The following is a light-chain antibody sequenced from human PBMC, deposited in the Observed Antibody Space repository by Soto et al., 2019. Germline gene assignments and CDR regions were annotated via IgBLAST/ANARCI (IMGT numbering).Light chain of an antibody. CDR2: GAS. Sequence: EIVLTQSPGTLSLCPGERATLSCRASQSVSSNSLNWYQQKPGQAPRLLIYGASSRATGIPDRFSGSGSGTDFTLSISRLEPEDFAVYYCQQYGSSLYTFGQGTKLEIK. CDR1: QSVSSNS. J-gene: IGKJ2*01. V-gene: IGKV3-20*01. CDR3: QQYGSSLYT.